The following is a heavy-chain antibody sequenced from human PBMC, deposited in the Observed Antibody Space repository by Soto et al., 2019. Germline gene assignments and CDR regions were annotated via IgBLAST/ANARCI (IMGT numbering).Heavy chain of an antibody. Sequence: EVQLVESGGGLVKPGGSLRLSCAASGFTFSNAWMSWVRQAPGKGLEWVGRINSKTDGGTKDYSAPVKGRFTITRDDSKNTLYLQMNSLKTDDTAVYYCTRADYYGSGSHRYYYYHMDVWGKGTTVTVSS. J-gene: IGHJ6*03. V-gene: IGHV3-15*01. CDR3: TRADYYGSGSHRYYYYHMDV. D-gene: IGHD3-10*01. CDR2: INSKTDGGTK. CDR1: GFTFSNAW.